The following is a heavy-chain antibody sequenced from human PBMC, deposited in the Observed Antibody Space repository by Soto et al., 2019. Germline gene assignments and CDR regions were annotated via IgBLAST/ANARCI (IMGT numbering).Heavy chain of an antibody. Sequence: QVQLVQSGAEVKKPGASVKVSCKASGYTFTSYDINWVRQATGQGLEWMGWMNPNSGNTGYAQKFQGRFTMNRNTSISTAYMELSSLRSEDTAVYYCARGLGVVVVADKYYFDYRGQGTLVTVSS. J-gene: IGHJ4*02. CDR1: GYTFTSYD. V-gene: IGHV1-8*01. D-gene: IGHD2-15*01. CDR2: MNPNSGNT. CDR3: ARGLGVVVVADKYYFDY.